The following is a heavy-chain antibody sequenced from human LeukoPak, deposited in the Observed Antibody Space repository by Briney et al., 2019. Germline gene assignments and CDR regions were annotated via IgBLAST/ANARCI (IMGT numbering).Heavy chain of an antibody. CDR3: ARGHLDLEV. D-gene: IGHD3-3*01. CDR1: GFTFSDYY. CDR2: INSDSTYT. Sequence: GGSLRLSCAASGFTFSDYYMTWIRQAPGKGLEWVSFINSDSTYTNFADSVKGRFTISRDNARNSLYLQMNSLRAEDTAVYYCARGHLDLEVWGQGTTVTVSS. J-gene: IGHJ6*02. V-gene: IGHV3-11*06.